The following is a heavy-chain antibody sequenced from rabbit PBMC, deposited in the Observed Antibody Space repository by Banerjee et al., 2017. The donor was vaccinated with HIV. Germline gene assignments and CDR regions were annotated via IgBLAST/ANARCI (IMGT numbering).Heavy chain of an antibody. CDR1: GFSFSNNYY. D-gene: IGHD5-1*01. J-gene: IGHJ4*01. Sequence: QEQLVESGGDLVQPGASLTLTCTASGFSFSNNYYMCWVRQAPGKGLEWIACIYAGSSGSAYYASWANGRFTISKASSTTVTLQMTSLTAADTATYFCTRDSPPNLWGPGTLVTVS. CDR2: IYAGSSGSA. CDR3: TRDSPPNL. V-gene: IGHV1S45*01.